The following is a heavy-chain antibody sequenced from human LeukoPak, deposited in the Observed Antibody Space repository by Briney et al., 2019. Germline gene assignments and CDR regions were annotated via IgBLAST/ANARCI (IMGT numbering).Heavy chain of an antibody. CDR1: GYTFTSYG. Sequence: GASVKVSCKASGYTFTSYGISWVRQAPGQGLEWMGWISAYNGNTNYAQKLQGIVIMTTDTSTSTAYMELRSLRSDDTAVYYCARAGVVVAATKIAYWGQGTLVTVSS. J-gene: IGHJ4*02. CDR3: ARAGVVVAATKIAY. CDR2: ISAYNGNT. D-gene: IGHD2-15*01. V-gene: IGHV1-18*01.